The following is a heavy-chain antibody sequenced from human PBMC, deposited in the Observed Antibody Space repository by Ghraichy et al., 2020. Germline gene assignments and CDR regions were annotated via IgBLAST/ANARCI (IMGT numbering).Heavy chain of an antibody. V-gene: IGHV3-23*01. J-gene: IGHJ4*02. Sequence: GGYLRLSCAVSGFSFSTSAMSWVRQAPGKGLEWVSTISSRGETTYYADSVKGRFTISRDNSENTLYLQMNSLRAEDTAVYFCARGGYSAFDYWGQGTLVTVSS. CDR1: GFSFSTSA. D-gene: IGHD5-18*01. CDR3: ARGGYSAFDY. CDR2: ISSRGETT.